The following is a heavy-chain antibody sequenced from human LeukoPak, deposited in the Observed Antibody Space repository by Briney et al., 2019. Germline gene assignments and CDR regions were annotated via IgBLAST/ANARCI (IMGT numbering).Heavy chain of an antibody. V-gene: IGHV1-8*01. CDR1: GYTFTSYD. Sequence: GTSVKVSCKASGYTFTSYDINWVRQATGQGLEWMGWMNPNSGNTGYAQKFQGRVTMTRNTSISTAYMELSSLRSEDTAVYYCARALRTDILTLDYWGQGTLVTVSS. CDR3: ARALRTDILTLDY. CDR2: MNPNSGNT. J-gene: IGHJ4*02. D-gene: IGHD3-9*01.